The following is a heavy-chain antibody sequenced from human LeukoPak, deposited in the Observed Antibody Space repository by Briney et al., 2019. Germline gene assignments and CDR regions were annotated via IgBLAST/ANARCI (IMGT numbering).Heavy chain of an antibody. CDR2: IKQDGSEK. D-gene: IGHD3-22*01. V-gene: IGHV3-7*01. J-gene: IGHJ4*02. Sequence: GGSLRLSCAASGFTFSSYWMSWVRQAPGKGLEWVANIKQDGSEKYYVDSVKGRFTISRDNAKNSLYLQMNSLRAEDTAVYYCARAMVMYYYDSSGYRKHYYFDYWGQGTLVTVSS. CDR1: GFTFSSYW. CDR3: ARAMVMYYYDSSGYRKHYYFDY.